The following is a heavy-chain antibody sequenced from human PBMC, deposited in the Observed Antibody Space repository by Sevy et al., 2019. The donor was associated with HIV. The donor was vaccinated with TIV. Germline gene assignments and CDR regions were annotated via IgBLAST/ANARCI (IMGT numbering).Heavy chain of an antibody. J-gene: IGHJ4*02. D-gene: IGHD3-9*01. CDR1: GFAFRTYA. V-gene: IGHV3-30-3*01. CDR2: ISSNGDNA. CDR3: ARGPEWELTSFLSH. Sequence: GGSLRLSCAASGFAFRTYAFHWVRQAPGRGLEWVGLISSNGDNAFYANSVRGRFTISRDNSMNTLYLELYNLTPDDTAVYYCARGPEWELTSFLSHWGQGTLVTVSS.